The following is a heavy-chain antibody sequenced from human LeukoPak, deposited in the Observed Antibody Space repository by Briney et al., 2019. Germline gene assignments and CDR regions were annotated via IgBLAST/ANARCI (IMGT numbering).Heavy chain of an antibody. CDR1: GFTFSSYA. Sequence: RGSLRLSCAASGFTFSSYAMHWFRQAPGKGLEWVAVISYDGSNKYYADSVKGRFTISRDNSKNTLYLQMNSLRAEDTAVYYCARDIPDGVTQSNYWGQGTLVTVSS. CDR2: ISYDGSNK. V-gene: IGHV3-30*04. D-gene: IGHD2-21*02. CDR3: ARDIPDGVTQSNY. J-gene: IGHJ4*02.